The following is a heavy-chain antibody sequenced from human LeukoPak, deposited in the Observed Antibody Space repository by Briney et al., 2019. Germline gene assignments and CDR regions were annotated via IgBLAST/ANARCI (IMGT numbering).Heavy chain of an antibody. Sequence: GGSLRLSCAASGFTFDNYGIGWVRQAPGKGLEWVSGISGSGGRTYYADSVKGRFTISRDNSKNTLFLQLNSLGVEDTATYYCAIPTCSGSGYCSTSDPFHTWAQGTMVTVSS. V-gene: IGHV3-23*01. D-gene: IGHD2-2*03. CDR1: GFTFDNYG. J-gene: IGHJ3*02. CDR2: ISGSGGRT. CDR3: AIPTCSGSGYCSTSDPFHT.